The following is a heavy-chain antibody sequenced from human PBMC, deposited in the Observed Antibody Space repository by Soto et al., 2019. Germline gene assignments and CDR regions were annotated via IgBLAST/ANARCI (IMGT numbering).Heavy chain of an antibody. CDR3: ARDGDGYKSSYWYFDL. CDR2: IIPILGTA. CDR1: GGTFNNYA. D-gene: IGHD5-12*01. Sequence: QVQLVQSGAEVKKPGSSVKVSCKASGGTFNNYAFNWVRQAPGQGLEWMGGIIPILGTANYAQKFQGRVTITADESTSTAYMELSSLRSEDTAVYYCARDGDGYKSSYWYFDLWGRGTLVTVSS. V-gene: IGHV1-69*01. J-gene: IGHJ2*01.